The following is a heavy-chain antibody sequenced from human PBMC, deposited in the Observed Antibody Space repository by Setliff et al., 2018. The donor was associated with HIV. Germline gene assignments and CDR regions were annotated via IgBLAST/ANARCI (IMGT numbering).Heavy chain of an antibody. V-gene: IGHV4-34*01. CDR2: INHSGSA. J-gene: IGHJ5*02. Sequence: KPSETLSLTCAVYGGSFNGGSFNNYYCSWIRQPPGKGLEWIGEINHSGSANYNPSLKSRLTISTDASKNQFSLKLSSVTTADTAVYFCARAIRNGNSLINWFGPWGQGTLVTVSS. D-gene: IGHD2-8*01. CDR1: GGSFNGGSFNNYY. CDR3: ARAIRNGNSLINWFGP.